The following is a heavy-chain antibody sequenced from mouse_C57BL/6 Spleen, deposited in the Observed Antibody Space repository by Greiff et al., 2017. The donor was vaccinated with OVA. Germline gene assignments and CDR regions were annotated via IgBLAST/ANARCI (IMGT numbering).Heavy chain of an antibody. V-gene: IGHV1-82*01. Sequence: QVHVKQSGPELVKPGASVKISCKASGYAFSSSWMNWVKQRPGKGLEWIGRIYPGDGDTNYNGKFKGKATLTADKSSSTAYMQLSSLTSEDSAVYFCAREGSNYYAMDYWGQGTSVTVSS. CDR1: GYAFSSSW. CDR3: AREGSNYYAMDY. CDR2: IYPGDGDT. J-gene: IGHJ4*01.